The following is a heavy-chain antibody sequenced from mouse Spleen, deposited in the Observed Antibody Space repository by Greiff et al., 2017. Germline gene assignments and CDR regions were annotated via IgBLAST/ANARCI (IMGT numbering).Heavy chain of an antibody. Sequence: EVKLVESGGGLVQPGGSLKLSCAASGFTFSDYYMYWVRQTPEKRLEWVAYISNGGGSTYYPDTVKGRFTISRDNAKNTLYLQMSRLQSEDTAMYYCARVLRYPYYFDYWGQGTTLTVSS. CDR3: ARVLRYPYYFDY. CDR1: GFTFSDYY. J-gene: IGHJ2*01. D-gene: IGHD1-1*01. CDR2: ISNGGGST. V-gene: IGHV5-12*01.